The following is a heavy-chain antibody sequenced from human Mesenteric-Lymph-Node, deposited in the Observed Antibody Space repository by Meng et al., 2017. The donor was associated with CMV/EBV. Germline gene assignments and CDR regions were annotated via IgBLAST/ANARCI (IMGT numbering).Heavy chain of an antibody. D-gene: IGHD3-10*01. Sequence: SGYTFNSYYMHWVRQAPGQGLEWMGIINPSGGSTSYAQKFQGRVTMTRDTSTSTVYMELSSLRSEDTAVYYCARAAVRGVIVTYFDYWGQGTLVTVSS. CDR1: GYTFNSYY. J-gene: IGHJ4*02. CDR3: ARAAVRGVIVTYFDY. V-gene: IGHV1-46*02. CDR2: INPSGGST.